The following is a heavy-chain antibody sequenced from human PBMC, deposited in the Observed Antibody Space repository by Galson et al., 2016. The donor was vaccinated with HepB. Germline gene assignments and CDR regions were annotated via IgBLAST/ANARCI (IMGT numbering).Heavy chain of an antibody. J-gene: IGHJ6*02. V-gene: IGHV4-4*02. CDR2: VYQSGST. Sequence: SEILSLTCTISGASISSRNWWSWVRQSPEKGLEWIGEVYQSGSTNYSPSLKSRVTISIDKSKNQFSLKLTSVTAADAAVYYCARVPPRYYYYYGMDVWGQGTTVTVSS. CDR1: GASISSRNW. CDR3: ARVPPRYYYYYGMDV.